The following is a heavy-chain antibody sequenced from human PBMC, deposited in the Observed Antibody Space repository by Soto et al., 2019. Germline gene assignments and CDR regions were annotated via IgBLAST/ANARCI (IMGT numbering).Heavy chain of an antibody. CDR1: GXTFSSYA. CDR2: ISYDGSNK. CDR3: AREQSIAVAGTNYYYGMDV. Sequence: LRLSFAASGXTFSSYAMHWVRQAPGKGLEWVAVISYDGSNKYYADSVKGRFTISRDNSKNTLYLQMNSLRAEDTAVYYCAREQSIAVAGTNYYYGMDVWGQGTTVTVSS. J-gene: IGHJ6*02. D-gene: IGHD6-19*01. V-gene: IGHV3-30-3*01.